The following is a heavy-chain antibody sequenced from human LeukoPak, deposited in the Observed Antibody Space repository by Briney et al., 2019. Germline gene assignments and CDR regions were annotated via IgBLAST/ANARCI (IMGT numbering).Heavy chain of an antibody. Sequence: SQTLSLTCTVSGGSISSGGYYWSWIRQPPGKGLEWIGYIYHSGSTYYNPSLKSRVTISVDRSKNQFSLKLSSVTAADTAVYYCARSLYSSSSYWFDPWGQGTLVTVSS. D-gene: IGHD6-6*01. V-gene: IGHV4-30-2*01. CDR3: ARSLYSSSSYWFDP. J-gene: IGHJ5*02. CDR1: GGSISSGGYY. CDR2: IYHSGST.